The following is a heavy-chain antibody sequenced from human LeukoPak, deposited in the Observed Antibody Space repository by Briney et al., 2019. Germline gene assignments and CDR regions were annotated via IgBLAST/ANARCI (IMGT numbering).Heavy chain of an antibody. V-gene: IGHV4-34*01. D-gene: IGHD3-10*01. CDR1: GGSFCGYY. CDR2: INHSGST. CDR3: ARRTMVRGVIKTCFDD. J-gene: IGHJ4*02. Sequence: SETLSLTCAVYGGSFCGYYWSWIRHPPGKGLEWIGEINHSGSTNYNPSLKSRVTISVATSKNQFSMKLSSVTAAETAVYYCARRTMVRGVIKTCFDDWGQGTLVTVAS.